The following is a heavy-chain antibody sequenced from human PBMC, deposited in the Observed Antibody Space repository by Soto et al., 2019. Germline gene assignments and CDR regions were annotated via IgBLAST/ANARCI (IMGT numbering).Heavy chain of an antibody. CDR1: GYTFSDFD. CDR3: ARGNPFNYAGFDV. Sequence: QAHLEQSGAEVKRPGASVKVSCKASGYTFSDFDINWLRQASGQGPEWMGWMNAKSGDTFFAQRFQGKFTMTWDTSLSTGYMEVGSLTSDDTAMYYCARGNPFNYAGFDVWGQGTTVAVSS. D-gene: IGHD3-16*01. J-gene: IGHJ6*02. V-gene: IGHV1-8*01. CDR2: MNAKSGDT.